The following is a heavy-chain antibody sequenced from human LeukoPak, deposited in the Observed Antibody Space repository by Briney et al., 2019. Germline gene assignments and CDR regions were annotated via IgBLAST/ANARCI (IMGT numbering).Heavy chain of an antibody. Sequence: SETLSLTCTVSGGSISSYYWSWIRQPAGKGLEWIGRIYTSGSTNYNPSLKSRVTMSVDTSKNQFSLKLSSVTAADTAVYYCASQTTVVTHFDYWGQGTLVTVSS. D-gene: IGHD4-23*01. CDR3: ASQTTVVTHFDY. CDR1: GGSISSYY. CDR2: IYTSGST. J-gene: IGHJ4*02. V-gene: IGHV4-4*07.